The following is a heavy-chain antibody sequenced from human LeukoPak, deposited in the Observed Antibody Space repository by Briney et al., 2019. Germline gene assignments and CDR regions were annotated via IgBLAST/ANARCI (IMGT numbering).Heavy chain of an antibody. V-gene: IGHV4-39*01. Sequence: SETLSLTCTVSGGSISSSSYYWGWIRQPPGKGLEWIGSIYYSGSTYYNPSLKSRVTISLDTSKNQFSLKLSSVTAADTAVYYCASFPIVVVITTFAFDIWGQGTMVTVSS. CDR3: ASFPIVVVITTFAFDI. D-gene: IGHD3-22*01. CDR2: IYYSGST. J-gene: IGHJ3*02. CDR1: GGSISSSSYY.